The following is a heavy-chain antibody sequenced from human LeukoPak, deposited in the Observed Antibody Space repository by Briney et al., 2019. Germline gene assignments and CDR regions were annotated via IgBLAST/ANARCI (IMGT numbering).Heavy chain of an antibody. CDR1: GFTFSSYG. J-gene: IGHJ4*02. V-gene: IGHV3-30*02. Sequence: GGSLRLSCAASGFTFSSYGMHWVRQAPGKGLEWVAFIRYDGSNKYYADSVKGRFTISRDNSKNTLYLQMNSLRAEDTAVYYCAREDYGDYKGKICKGFDYWGQGTLVTVSS. CDR3: AREDYGDYKGKICKGFDY. D-gene: IGHD4-17*01. CDR2: IRYDGSNK.